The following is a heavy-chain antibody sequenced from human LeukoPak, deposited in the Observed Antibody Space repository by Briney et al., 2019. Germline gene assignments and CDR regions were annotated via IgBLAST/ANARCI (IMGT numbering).Heavy chain of an antibody. Sequence: GGSLRLSCSASGFTFSNYAMHWVRQAPGKGLDYVSGVSDNGGVTYYADSVKGRFIISRDNSNNTLYLQMSSLRAEDTAVYYCAKDWRFYYASGTYFDDWGQGTLVTVSS. D-gene: IGHD3-10*01. J-gene: IGHJ4*02. CDR1: GFTFSNYA. V-gene: IGHV3-64D*06. CDR3: AKDWRFYYASGTYFDD. CDR2: VSDNGGVT.